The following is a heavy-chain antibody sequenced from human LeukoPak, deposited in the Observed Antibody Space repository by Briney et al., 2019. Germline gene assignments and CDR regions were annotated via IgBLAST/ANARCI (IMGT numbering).Heavy chain of an antibody. V-gene: IGHV3-7*01. CDR3: ARHFVWFGIHH. J-gene: IGHJ5*02. D-gene: IGHD3-10*01. CDR1: GFTFSTYW. CDR2: IKQDGSEK. Sequence: GGSLRLSRAASGFTFSTYWMTWVRQAPGKGLEWVANIKQDGSEKNYVDSVKGRFTISRDNAKNSLYLQMNSLRAEDTAVYYCARHFVWFGIHHWGQGTLVTVS.